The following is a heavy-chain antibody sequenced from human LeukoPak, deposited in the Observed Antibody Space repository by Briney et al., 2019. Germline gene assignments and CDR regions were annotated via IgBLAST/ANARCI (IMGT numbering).Heavy chain of an antibody. CDR2: IYYSGST. J-gene: IGHJ4*02. Sequence: PSETLSLTCTVSGVSISSSSYYWGWIRQPPGKGLEWIGSIYYSGSTYYNPSLKSRFTISVDTSKNQFSLKLSSVTAADTAVYYCARHGSIAARWGFDYWGQGTLVTVSS. CDR3: ARHGSIAARWGFDY. D-gene: IGHD6-6*01. CDR1: GVSISSSSYY. V-gene: IGHV4-39*01.